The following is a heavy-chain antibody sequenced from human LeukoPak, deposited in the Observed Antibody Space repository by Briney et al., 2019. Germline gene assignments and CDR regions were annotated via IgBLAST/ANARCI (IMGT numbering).Heavy chain of an antibody. CDR1: GFTFSSYS. V-gene: IGHV3-48*01. Sequence: PGGSLRLSCAASGFTFSSYSMNWVRQAPGKGLEWVSYISSSSSTIYYADSVKGRFTISRDNAKNSLYLQMNSLRAEDTAVYYCARDQKVVVAAPHYYYGMDVWGQGTTVTVSS. CDR3: ARDQKVVVAAPHYYYGMDV. D-gene: IGHD2-15*01. CDR2: ISSSSSTI. J-gene: IGHJ6*02.